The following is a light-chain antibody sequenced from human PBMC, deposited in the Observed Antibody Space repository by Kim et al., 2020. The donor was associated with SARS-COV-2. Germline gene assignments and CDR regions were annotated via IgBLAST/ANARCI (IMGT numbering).Light chain of an antibody. CDR3: QQYGLSPRT. J-gene: IGKJ1*01. V-gene: IGKV3-20*01. Sequence: PGERATLSCRASQSVTSSYIAWFQQKPGQALRLLIYGATTRATGIPDRFSGSGSRTDFTLTISRLEPEDFVVYYCQQYGLSPRTFGQGTKV. CDR2: GAT. CDR1: QSVTSSY.